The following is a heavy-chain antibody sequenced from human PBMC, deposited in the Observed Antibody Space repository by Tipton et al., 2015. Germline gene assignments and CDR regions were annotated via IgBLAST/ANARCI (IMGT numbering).Heavy chain of an antibody. CDR1: AYSISSDYY. CDR3: ACQDYDSLPRDYQTVDY. J-gene: IGHJ4*02. V-gene: IGHV4-38-2*01. CDR2: ISHSGNT. D-gene: IGHD3-9*01. Sequence: LRLSCAVSAYSISSDYYWGWIRQPPGKGLEWIGSISHSGNTYYNPSLKSRVTMSRDTSKNKFSLKLTSVTAADTAVYYCACQDYDSLPRDYQTVDYWGQGTLVTVSS.